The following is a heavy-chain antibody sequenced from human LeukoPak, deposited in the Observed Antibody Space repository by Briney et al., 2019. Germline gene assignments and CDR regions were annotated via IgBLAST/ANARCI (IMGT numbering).Heavy chain of an antibody. CDR3: ASTVFGVTYNWLDP. CDR2: FHTSEGT. V-gene: IGHV4-61*02. D-gene: IGHD3-3*01. Sequence: SETLSLTCAVSGASVNTGTYFWTWVRQPAGKALEWIGRFHTSEGTHYNPSLESRVTISVDTSKNHFSLEMPSVTAADTAVYYCASTVFGVTYNWLDPWGQGTLVTVSS. CDR1: GASVNTGTYF. J-gene: IGHJ5*02.